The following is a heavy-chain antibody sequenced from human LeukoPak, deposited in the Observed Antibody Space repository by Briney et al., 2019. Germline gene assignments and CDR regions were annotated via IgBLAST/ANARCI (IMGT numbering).Heavy chain of an antibody. CDR2: IYYSGST. CDR3: ARNDIAAAGKNFDY. Sequence: SETLSLTCTVSGGSISSYYWSWIRQPPWKGLEWIGYIYYSGSTNYNPSLKSRVTISVDTSKNQFSLKLSSVTAADTAVYYCARNDIAAAGKNFDYWGQGTLVTVSS. CDR1: GGSISSYY. D-gene: IGHD6-13*01. V-gene: IGHV4-59*12. J-gene: IGHJ4*02.